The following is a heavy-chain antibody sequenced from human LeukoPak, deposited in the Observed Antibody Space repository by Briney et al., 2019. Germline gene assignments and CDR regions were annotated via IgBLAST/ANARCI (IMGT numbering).Heavy chain of an antibody. Sequence: SVKVSCKASGGTFSSYAISWVRQAPGQGLEWMGRIIPIFGTANYAQKFQGRVPNQADESTSTAYMELSSLRSEDTAVYYCASRVLSSYGYYFDYWGQGTLVTVSS. D-gene: IGHD5-18*01. V-gene: IGHV1-69*13. CDR3: ASRVLSSYGYYFDY. CDR2: IIPIFGTA. J-gene: IGHJ4*02. CDR1: GGTFSSYA.